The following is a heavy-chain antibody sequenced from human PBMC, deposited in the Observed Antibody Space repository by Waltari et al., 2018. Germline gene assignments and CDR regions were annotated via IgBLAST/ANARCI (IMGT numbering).Heavy chain of an antibody. CDR3: VTYSHGEIDY. CDR2: IYPSGNT. D-gene: IGHD5-18*01. CDR1: GGSISSSSYY. Sequence: QLQESGPGLVKSSETQSLTCTVSGGSISSSSYYWGWIRQPPWKGLEWIGGIYPSGNTYYNPSLKSRITISLDTSKNQFFLKLTSGTAADTAIYYSVTYSHGEIDYWGQGTLVTVSS. V-gene: IGHV4-39*01. J-gene: IGHJ4*02.